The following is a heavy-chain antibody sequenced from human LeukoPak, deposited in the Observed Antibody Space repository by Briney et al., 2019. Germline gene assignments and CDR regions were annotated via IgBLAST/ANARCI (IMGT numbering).Heavy chain of an antibody. CDR1: GGTFSSYA. CDR3: ARGERFAYFQH. D-gene: IGHD3-10*01. CDR2: IIPIIGTA. J-gene: IGHJ1*01. Sequence: SVKVSCTASGGTFSSYAISWVRQAPGQGLEWMGGIIPIIGTANYAQKFQGRVTITADKSTSTAYMELSSLRSEDTAVYYCARGERFAYFQHWGQGTLVTVSS. V-gene: IGHV1-69*06.